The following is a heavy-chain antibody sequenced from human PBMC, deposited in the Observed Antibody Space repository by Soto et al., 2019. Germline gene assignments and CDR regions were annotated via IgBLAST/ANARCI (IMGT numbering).Heavy chain of an antibody. CDR1: GYSFTTYW. V-gene: IGHV5-51*01. CDR2: IYPGDSDT. D-gene: IGHD6-13*01. J-gene: IGHJ6*02. Sequence: EVQLVQSGAEVKKQGESLQISCKGSGYSFTTYWIGWVRQMPGKGLEGMVIIYPGDSDTRYSPSFQGQVTISADKSINTTYLQWSSLKASDTAIYYCARQAAAGKYYYAMDVWGQGTTVTVSS. CDR3: ARQAAAGKYYYAMDV.